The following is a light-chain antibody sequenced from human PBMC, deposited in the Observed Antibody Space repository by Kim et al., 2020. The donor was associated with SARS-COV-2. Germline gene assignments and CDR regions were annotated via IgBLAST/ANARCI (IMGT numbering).Light chain of an antibody. J-gene: IGLJ2*01. CDR3: NSRYSNDNVV. CDR1: SLRSCY. V-gene: IGLV3-19*01. Sequence: VALGQTVRITCQGDSLRSCYATWYQHNPGHAPRLVIYGKNNRPSGIPDRFSGSSSGNTASLTITETQAGDEADYYCNSRYSNDNVVFLGGTQLTVL. CDR2: GKN.